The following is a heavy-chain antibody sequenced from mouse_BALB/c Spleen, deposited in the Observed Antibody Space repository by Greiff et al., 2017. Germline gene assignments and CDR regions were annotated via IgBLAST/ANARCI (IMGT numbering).Heavy chain of an antibody. CDR2: IDTSDSYT. CDR1: GYTFTDYW. J-gene: IGHJ3*01. D-gene: IGHD2-1*01. V-gene: IGHV1-69*01. Sequence: QVQLQQPGAELVMPGASVKMSCKASGYTFTDYWMHWVKQRPGQGLEWIGAIDTSDSYTSYNQKFKGKATLTVDESSSTAYMQLSSLTSEDSAVYYCAREGYGNSFAYWGQGTLVTVSA. CDR3: AREGYGNSFAY.